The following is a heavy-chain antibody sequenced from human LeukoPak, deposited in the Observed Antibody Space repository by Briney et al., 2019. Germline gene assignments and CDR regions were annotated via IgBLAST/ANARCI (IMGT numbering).Heavy chain of an antibody. CDR1: GFIVNSYV. J-gene: IGHJ6*02. CDR3: AKDMGYFTGMDV. D-gene: IGHD2-8*01. CDR2: IRGSGGST. V-gene: IGHV3-23*01. Sequence: GGSLRLSCAASGFIVNSYVMSWVRQAPGKELEWVSLIRGSGGSTYYADSVRGRFTISRDNSKNTLYLQMNSLRAEDTAVYYCAKDMGYFTGMDVWGQGTTVTVSS.